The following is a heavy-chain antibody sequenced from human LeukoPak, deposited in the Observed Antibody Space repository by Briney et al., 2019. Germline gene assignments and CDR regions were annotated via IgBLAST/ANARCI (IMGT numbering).Heavy chain of an antibody. V-gene: IGHV4-39*07. J-gene: IGHJ4*02. CDR2: IYYGGST. CDR3: ARENGGSNFDY. Sequence: SETLSLTCTVSGGSISSSSYYWGWIRQPPGKGLEWIGSIYYGGSTYYNPSLKSRVTISVDTSKNQFSLKLSSVTAADTAVYYCARENGGSNFDYWGQGTLVTVSS. D-gene: IGHD2-15*01. CDR1: GGSISSSSYY.